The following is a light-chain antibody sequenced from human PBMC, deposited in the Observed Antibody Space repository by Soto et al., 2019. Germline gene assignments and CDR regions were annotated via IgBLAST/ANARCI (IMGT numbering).Light chain of an antibody. Sequence: EIVLTQSPATLSLSPGERATVSCRASQSVSSSLAWLQQKPGQAPRLLIYDASNRATGIPARFSGSGSGADFTLSISSLEPEDSAVYYCQQRSNWPRKFGQGTKVEIK. V-gene: IGKV3-11*01. CDR3: QQRSNWPRK. CDR1: QSVSSS. CDR2: DAS. J-gene: IGKJ1*01.